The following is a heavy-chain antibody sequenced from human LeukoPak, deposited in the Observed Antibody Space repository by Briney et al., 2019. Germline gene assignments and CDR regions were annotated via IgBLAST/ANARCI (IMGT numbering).Heavy chain of an antibody. D-gene: IGHD6-13*01. J-gene: IGHJ3*02. CDR3: GRIPAAGSLKGSFDS. CDR1: GYGFTTSW. V-gene: IGHV5-51*01. Sequence: GEPPKISCKGPGYGFTTSWIGWVRPMPRQGLAWMGIIWPGDSDTTYRPSFQGQVTISPDKSISTAYLQGSSLKASDSAVYFCGRIPAAGSLKGSFDSWGQGTIGTVSS. CDR2: IWPGDSDT.